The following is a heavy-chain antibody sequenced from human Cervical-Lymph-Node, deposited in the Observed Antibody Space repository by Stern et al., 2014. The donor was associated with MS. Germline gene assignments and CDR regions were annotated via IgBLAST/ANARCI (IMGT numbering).Heavy chain of an antibody. D-gene: IGHD1-20*01. CDR1: GYTFTTYG. CDR3: ARDVNWNLDY. Sequence: VQLVESGAEVKTPGASVKVSCKASGYTFTTYGISWVRQAPGQGLDWMGWISNYRGNTKSAEKFQDRVTMTTDTSTSTAYMELRSLRSDDTAVYYCARDVNWNLDYWGQGTLVTVSS. CDR2: ISNYRGNT. V-gene: IGHV1-18*01. J-gene: IGHJ4*02.